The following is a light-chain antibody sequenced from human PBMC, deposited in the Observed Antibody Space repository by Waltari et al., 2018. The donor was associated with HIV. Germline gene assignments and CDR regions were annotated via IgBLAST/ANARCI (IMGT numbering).Light chain of an antibody. J-gene: IGKJ1*01. V-gene: IGKV3-20*01. Sequence: EIVLPQSPGTLSSSPGERATLSCVTSEAIKRTYLSWYQQKDGQAPRLLIYGATNRAPGIPDRFSGSGSGTEFNLTINGLETEDFVVYYCHQYGSSFWTFGQGTKVEVK. CDR1: EAIKRTY. CDR3: HQYGSSFWT. CDR2: GAT.